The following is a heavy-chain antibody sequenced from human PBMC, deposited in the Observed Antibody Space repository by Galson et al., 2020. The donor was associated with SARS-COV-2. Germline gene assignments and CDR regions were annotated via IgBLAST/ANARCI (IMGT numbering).Heavy chain of an antibody. D-gene: IGHD1-26*01. CDR2: ISRDGDRT. CDR1: GFAFDTYA. J-gene: IGHJ3*02. CDR3: ANGGITVGAFGM. V-gene: IGHV3-23*01. Sequence: GGSLRLSCAASGFAFDTYAMSWVRQAPGKGLEWVSAISRDGDRTYYADSVQGRCAISRDNSKNTVFLQMNILRAEDTAIYYCANGGITVGAFGMLGQGTKVTVSS.